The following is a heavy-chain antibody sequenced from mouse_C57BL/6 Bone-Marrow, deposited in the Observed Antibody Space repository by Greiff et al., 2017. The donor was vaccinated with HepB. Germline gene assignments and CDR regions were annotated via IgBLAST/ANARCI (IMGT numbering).Heavy chain of an antibody. V-gene: IGHV2-2*01. CDR2: IWSGGST. CDR3: ARLRFAY. J-gene: IGHJ3*01. Sequence: VMLVESGPGLVQPSQSLSITCTVSGFSLTSYGVHWVRQSPGKGLEWLGVIWSGGSTDYNAAFISRLSISKDNSKSQVFFKMNSLQAVDTAIYYCARLRFAYWGQGTLVTVSA. CDR1: GFSLTSYG.